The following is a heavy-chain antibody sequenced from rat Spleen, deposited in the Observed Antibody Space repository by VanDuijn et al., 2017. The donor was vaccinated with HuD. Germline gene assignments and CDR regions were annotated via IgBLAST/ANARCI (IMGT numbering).Heavy chain of an antibody. CDR3: GRELNGDRYFDF. J-gene: IGHJ1*01. Sequence: EVQLVESGGGLVQPGSSLKVSCVASGFTFSSSVMHWFRQAPENGIEWLAYINTDSSDTHYAETVKGRFTISRDNAKNTVEMQLRSLRSEDTAMYYCGRELNGDRYFDFWGPGTMVTVSS. D-gene: IGHD1-11*01. CDR2: INTDSSDT. CDR1: GFTFSSSV. V-gene: IGHV5-43*01.